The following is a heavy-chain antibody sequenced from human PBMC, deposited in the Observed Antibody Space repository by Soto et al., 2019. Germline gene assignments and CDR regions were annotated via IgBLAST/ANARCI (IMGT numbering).Heavy chain of an antibody. Sequence: ASVKVSCKASGYSFTDYHIHWVRQAPGQGLEWLGRINPKSGGTSTAQKFQGWVTMTTDTSISTASMELTRLTSDDTAIYYCARGDSTDCSNGVCSFFYNRDMDVWGQGTTVTVS. CDR2: INPKSGGT. V-gene: IGHV1-2*04. J-gene: IGHJ6*02. D-gene: IGHD2-8*01. CDR3: ARGDSTDCSNGVCSFFYNRDMDV. CDR1: GYSFTDYH.